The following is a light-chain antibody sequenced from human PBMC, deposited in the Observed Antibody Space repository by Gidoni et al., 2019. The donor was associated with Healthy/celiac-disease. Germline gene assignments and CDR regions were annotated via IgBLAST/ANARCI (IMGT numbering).Light chain of an antibody. CDR2: WAS. J-gene: IGKJ1*01. Sequence: DIVMTQSPDSLAVSLGERATINCKSSQSVLYSSNNMNYLAWYQQKPEQTPKLLIYWASTRESGVPGRFSGGGSEKDFTLTISSLQAEDVADYYCQQNYSTPRTFGQGTKVEIK. CDR3: QQNYSTPRT. CDR1: QSVLYSSNNMNY. V-gene: IGKV4-1*01.